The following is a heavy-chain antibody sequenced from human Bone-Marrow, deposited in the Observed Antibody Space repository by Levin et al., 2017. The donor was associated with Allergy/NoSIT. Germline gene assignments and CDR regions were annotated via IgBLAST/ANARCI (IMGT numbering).Heavy chain of an antibody. D-gene: IGHD1-26*01. CDR3: ARGGGGIKSLFDY. CDR2: IYYSGST. J-gene: IGHJ4*01. V-gene: IGHV4-59*01. CDR1: GASISESY. Sequence: SQTLSLTCSVAGASISESYWSWIRQPPGKALEWIGYIYYSGSTTYNPSLESRVTMSIDTSKNHFALRLASVTAADTAVYFCARGGGGIKSLFDYWGQGAQVTVSS.